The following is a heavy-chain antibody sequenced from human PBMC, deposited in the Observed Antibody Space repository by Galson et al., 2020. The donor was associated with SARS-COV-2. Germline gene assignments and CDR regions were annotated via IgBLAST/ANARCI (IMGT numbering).Heavy chain of an antibody. CDR3: ARHGVADSLGVAD. V-gene: IGHV5-51*01. CDR2: IYPGDSET. CDR1: GYTISNYW. Sequence: GESLKISCERSGYTISNYWSGWVRQLPGKGLEWMGMIYPGDSETSYSPSIQGQVTISADTFISTAYLQWSTLTASDTAMYDCARHGVADSLGVADWGQGTQVTVSS. D-gene: IGHD3-16*01. J-gene: IGHJ4*02.